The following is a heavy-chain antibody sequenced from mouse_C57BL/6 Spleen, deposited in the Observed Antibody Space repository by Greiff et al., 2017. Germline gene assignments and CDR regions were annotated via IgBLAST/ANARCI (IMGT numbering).Heavy chain of an antibody. CDR2: IYPSDSET. CDR1: GYTFTSYW. V-gene: IGHV1-61*01. J-gene: IGHJ4*01. CDR3: ARRGNLYAMDD. D-gene: IGHD2-1*01. Sequence: QVQLKQPGAELVRPGSSVKLSCKASGYTFTSYWMDWVKQRPGQGLEWIGNIYPSDSETHYNQKFKDKATLTVDKSSSTAYMQLSSLTSEDSAVDYCARRGNLYAMDDWGQGTSVTVSS.